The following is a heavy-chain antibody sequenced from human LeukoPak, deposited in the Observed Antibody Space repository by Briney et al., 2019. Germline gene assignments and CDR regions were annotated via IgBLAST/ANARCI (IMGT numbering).Heavy chain of an antibody. D-gene: IGHD3-22*01. V-gene: IGHV3-49*04. J-gene: IGHJ4*02. CDR3: TRGPRYYDSSGYCYLDY. Sequence: QPGGSLRLSCTASGFTFGDYAMSWVRQAPGKGLEWVGFIRSKAYGGTTEYAASVKGRFTISRDDSKSIAYLQMNSLKTEDTAVYYCTRGPRYYDSSGYCYLDYWGQGTLVTVSS. CDR2: IRSKAYGGTT. CDR1: GFTFGDYA.